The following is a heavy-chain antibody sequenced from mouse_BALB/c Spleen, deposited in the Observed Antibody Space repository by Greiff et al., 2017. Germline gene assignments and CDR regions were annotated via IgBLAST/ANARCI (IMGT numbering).Heavy chain of an antibody. D-gene: IGHD2-4*01. V-gene: IGHV1-9*01. CDR2: ILPGSGST. CDR1: GYTFSSYW. J-gene: IGHJ2*01. CDR3: ARRSTMITTVDD. Sequence: QVQLQQSGAELMKPGASVKISCKATGYTFSSYWIEWVKQRPGHGLEWIGEILPGSGSTNYNEKFKGKATFTADTSSNTAYMQLSSLTSEDSAVYYCARRSTMITTVDDWGQGTTLTVSS.